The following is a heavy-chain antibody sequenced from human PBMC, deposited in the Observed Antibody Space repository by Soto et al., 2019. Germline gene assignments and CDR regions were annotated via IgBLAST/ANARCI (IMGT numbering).Heavy chain of an antibody. J-gene: IGHJ6*02. CDR2: INHSGST. Sequence: SETLSLTCAVYGESFSGYHWSWIRQPPGKGPEWIGEINHSGSTNYNPSLKSRVTISVDTSKNQFSLRLSSVTAADTAVYHCARGMTNYYETSGGGMDVWGQGTTVTVSS. CDR1: GESFSGYH. V-gene: IGHV4-34*01. D-gene: IGHD3-22*01. CDR3: ARGMTNYYETSGGGMDV.